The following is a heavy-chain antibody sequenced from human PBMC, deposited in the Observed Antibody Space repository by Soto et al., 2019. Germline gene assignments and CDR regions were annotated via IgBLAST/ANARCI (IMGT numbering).Heavy chain of an antibody. J-gene: IGHJ1*01. D-gene: IGHD6-25*01. Sequence: ASVKVSCKASGYTFTSYAMHWVRQAPGQRLEWMGWINAGNGNTKYSQKFQGRVTITRDTSASTAYIELSSLRSEDTAVYYCARTTVSGPEYFQHWGQGTLVTVSS. CDR1: GYTFTSYA. V-gene: IGHV1-3*01. CDR2: INAGNGNT. CDR3: ARTTVSGPEYFQH.